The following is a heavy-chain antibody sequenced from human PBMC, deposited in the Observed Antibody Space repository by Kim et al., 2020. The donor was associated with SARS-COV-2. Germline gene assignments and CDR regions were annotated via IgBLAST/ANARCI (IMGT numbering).Heavy chain of an antibody. Sequence: ETLSLTCAVYGGSFSGYYWSWIRQPPGKGLEWIGEINHSGSTNYNPSLKSRVTISVDTSKNQFSLKLSSVTAADTAVYYCARVEQQLVRYWGQGTLVTVSS. D-gene: IGHD6-13*01. CDR3: ARVEQQLVRY. J-gene: IGHJ4*02. CDR1: GGSFSGYY. V-gene: IGHV4-34*01. CDR2: INHSGST.